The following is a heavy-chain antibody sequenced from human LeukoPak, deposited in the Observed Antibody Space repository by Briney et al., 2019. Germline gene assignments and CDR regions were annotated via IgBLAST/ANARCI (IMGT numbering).Heavy chain of an antibody. V-gene: IGHV4-30-2*01. D-gene: IGHD1-1*01. CDR3: ARGVTSSPGDF. Sequence: SETLSLTCTVSGGSISSGGYSWSWIRQPPGKGPEWIGYIYHFGSAYYSPSLKSRVTISVDTSKNQFSLKLSSVIAADTAVYFCARGVTSSPGDFWGQGALVTVSS. CDR2: IYHFGSA. J-gene: IGHJ4*02. CDR1: GGSISSGGYS.